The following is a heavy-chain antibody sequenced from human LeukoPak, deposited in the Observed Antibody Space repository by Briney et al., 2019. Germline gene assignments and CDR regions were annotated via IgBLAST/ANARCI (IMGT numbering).Heavy chain of an antibody. Sequence: PGGSLRLSCAAPGFTFSNYNMNWVRQAPGKGLEWISSITSSSSYKFYADSVKGRFTISRDNAKNTVHLQINGLRDEDTAVYYCAKDDAWLQFNDWGQGTLVTVSS. CDR3: AKDDAWLQFND. V-gene: IGHV3-21*04. CDR2: ITSSSSYK. J-gene: IGHJ4*02. D-gene: IGHD5-24*01. CDR1: GFTFSNYN.